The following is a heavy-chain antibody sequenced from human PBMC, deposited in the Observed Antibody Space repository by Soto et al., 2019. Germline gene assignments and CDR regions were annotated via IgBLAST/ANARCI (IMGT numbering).Heavy chain of an antibody. D-gene: IGHD3-16*01. CDR3: ARTLDYGHMDV. J-gene: IGHJ6*03. V-gene: IGHV4-59*02. CDR2: IFSVVRT. Sequence: ASETLSLTCTVSGASVRDQYWTWIRQPPGKRLEFIGYIFSVVRTKYNPSLESRVTISVDTSKNQFSLRLTSVAATDTAVYYCARTLDYGHMDVWGKGTTVTLSS. CDR1: GASVRDQY.